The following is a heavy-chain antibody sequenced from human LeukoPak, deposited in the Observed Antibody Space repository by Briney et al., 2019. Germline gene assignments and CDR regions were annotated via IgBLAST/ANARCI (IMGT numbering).Heavy chain of an antibody. Sequence: SETLSLTCTVSGGSISSYYWSWIRQPPGKGLEWIGYIYYSGSTNYNPSLKSRVTISVDTSKNQFSLKLSSVTAADTAVYYCARGPYSGYDSFGYWGQGTLVTVSS. D-gene: IGHD5-12*01. CDR2: IYYSGST. CDR3: ARGPYSGYDSFGY. V-gene: IGHV4-59*01. J-gene: IGHJ4*02. CDR1: GGSISSYY.